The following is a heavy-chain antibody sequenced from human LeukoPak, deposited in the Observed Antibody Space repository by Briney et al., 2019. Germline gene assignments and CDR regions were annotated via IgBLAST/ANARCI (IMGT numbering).Heavy chain of an antibody. V-gene: IGHV1-2*02. J-gene: IGHJ6*02. CDR1: GYTFTGYY. CDR2: INPNSGGT. CDR3: ARDRQLNRYGMDI. Sequence: ASVKVSCKASGYTFTGYYMHWVRQAPGQGLEWMGWINPNSGGTNYAQKLQDRVTMTTDTSTDTAYMELTSLRSDDTAVYYCARDRQLNRYGMDIWGQGTTVIVSS. D-gene: IGHD3-10*01.